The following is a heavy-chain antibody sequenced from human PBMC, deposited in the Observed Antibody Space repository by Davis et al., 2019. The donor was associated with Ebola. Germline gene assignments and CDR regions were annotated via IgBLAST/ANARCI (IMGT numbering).Heavy chain of an antibody. CDR3: AKTVGWLQQSGEEYFQH. V-gene: IGHV3-15*01. Sequence: GGSLRLSCAISGFTFTTAWMGWVRQAPGKGLEWVGHVKTSGGTADYGAPVKGRFTISRDDSKNTLYLQMNSLKTEDTAVYYCAKTVGWLQQSGEEYFQHWGQGTLVTVSS. J-gene: IGHJ1*01. CDR2: VKTSGGTA. D-gene: IGHD4-23*01. CDR1: GFTFTTAW.